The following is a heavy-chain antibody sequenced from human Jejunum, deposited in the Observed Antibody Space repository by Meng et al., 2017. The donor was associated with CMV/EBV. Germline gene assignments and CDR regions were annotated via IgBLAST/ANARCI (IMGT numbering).Heavy chain of an antibody. J-gene: IGHJ4*02. CDR2: IYPGDSDT. V-gene: IGHV5-51*01. CDR3: AKMNWGFDY. Sequence: SCKASGYKFTNYWIGWVRQLPGKGLEWVATIYPGDSDTKYSPSFQGRVTISADKSISTVYLQWNSLEASDTAIYYCAKMNWGFDYWGQGTLVTVSS. D-gene: IGHD3-16*01. CDR1: GYKFTNYW.